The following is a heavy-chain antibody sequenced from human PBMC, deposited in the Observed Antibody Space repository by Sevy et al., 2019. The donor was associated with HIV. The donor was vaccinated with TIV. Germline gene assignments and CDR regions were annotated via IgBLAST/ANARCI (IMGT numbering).Heavy chain of an antibody. CDR3: AKGDTNFYGLDV. Sequence: QHGGSLRLSCAASGFTFSTYAMSRVRQAPGKGLEWVSAISGSAGSTYYADSVEGRFTISRDKSKNTLYLQMNSLRAEDTAVYYCAKGDTNFYGLDVWGQGTTVTVSS. CDR2: ISGSAGST. D-gene: IGHD5-18*01. J-gene: IGHJ6*02. CDR1: GFTFSTYA. V-gene: IGHV3-23*01.